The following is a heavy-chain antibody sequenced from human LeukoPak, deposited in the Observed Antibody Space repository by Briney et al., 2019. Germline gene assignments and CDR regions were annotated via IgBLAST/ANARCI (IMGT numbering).Heavy chain of an antibody. V-gene: IGHV1-69*13. CDR3: ARGGIVGASKPSNYYYYGMDV. CDR1: GGTFSIYA. Sequence: GASVKVSCKASGGTFSIYAISWVRQAPGQGLEWMGGIIPNFGTANYAQKFQGRVTITADESTSTAYMELSSLRSEDTAVYYCARGGIVGASKPSNYYYYGMDVWGQGTTVTVSS. CDR2: IIPNFGTA. J-gene: IGHJ6*02. D-gene: IGHD1-26*01.